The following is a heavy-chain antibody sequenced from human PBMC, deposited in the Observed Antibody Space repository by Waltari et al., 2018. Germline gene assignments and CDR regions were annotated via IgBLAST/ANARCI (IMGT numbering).Heavy chain of an antibody. CDR2: FYSEDGET. D-gene: IGHD6-6*01. Sequence: QVQLVQSGAEVKKPGASVKVSCKVSGYTLTDLSMHWVRQAPGKGLEWMGGFYSEDGETIYAQKCQGRVTMTEDTSTDTAYMELSSLRSEDTAVYYCATDRIAARRGAVDYWGQGTLVTVSS. CDR1: GYTLTDLS. V-gene: IGHV1-24*01. J-gene: IGHJ4*02. CDR3: ATDRIAARRGAVDY.